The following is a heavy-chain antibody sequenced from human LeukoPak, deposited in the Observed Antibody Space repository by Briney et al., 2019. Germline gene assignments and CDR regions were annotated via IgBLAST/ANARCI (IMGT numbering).Heavy chain of an antibody. CDR2: IYYSGTT. V-gene: IGHV4-39*07. Sequence: SETLSLTCTVSGGSISNDHYYWAWIRQPPGKGLEWIGSIYYSGTTYYNPPLTSRVTISVVTSKNQFSLKLSSVTAADTAVYYCARAPSITMVRGVPYYYYMDVWGKGTTVTVSS. CDR1: GGSISNDHYY. CDR3: ARAPSITMVRGVPYYYYMDV. D-gene: IGHD3-10*01. J-gene: IGHJ6*03.